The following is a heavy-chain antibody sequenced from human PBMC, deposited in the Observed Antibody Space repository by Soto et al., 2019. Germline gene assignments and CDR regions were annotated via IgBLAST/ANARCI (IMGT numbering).Heavy chain of an antibody. D-gene: IGHD6-19*01. V-gene: IGHV3-53*01. J-gene: IGHJ6*02. CDR3: ARVSDPSDYGMDV. Sequence: GGSLRLSCAASGFTVSSNYMSWVRQAPGKGLEWVSVIYSGGSTYYADSVKGRFTISRDNSKNTLYLQVNSLRAEDTAVYYCARVSDPSDYGMDVWGQGTTVTVSS. CDR2: IYSGGST. CDR1: GFTVSSNY.